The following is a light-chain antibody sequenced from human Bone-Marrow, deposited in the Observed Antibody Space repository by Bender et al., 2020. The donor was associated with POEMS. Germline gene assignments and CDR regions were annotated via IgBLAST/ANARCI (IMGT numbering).Light chain of an antibody. CDR1: NRDVDWDNY. V-gene: IGLV2-14*03. J-gene: IGLJ1*01. CDR3: CSYTRSATYV. CDR2: DVN. Sequence: QSALTQPASVSGSPGQTITISCTGTNRDVDWDNYVSWYQHYPGQAPKVIIFDVNDRPSGTSSRFSGSKSGATASLTISGLQAEDEATYYCCSYTRSATYVFGSGTTVTVL.